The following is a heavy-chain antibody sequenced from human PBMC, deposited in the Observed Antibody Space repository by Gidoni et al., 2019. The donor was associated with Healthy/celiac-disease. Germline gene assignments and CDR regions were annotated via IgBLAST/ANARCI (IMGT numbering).Heavy chain of an antibody. Sequence: QVQLVQSGAEVKKPGSSVKVSCKASGGTFSSYAISWVRQAPGQGLEWMGRIIPILGIANYAQKFQGRVTITADKSTSTAYMELSSLRSEDTAVYYCASELIAARPSDRGYYYYGMDVWGQGTTVTVSS. V-gene: IGHV1-69*04. CDR3: ASELIAARPSDRGYYYYGMDV. D-gene: IGHD6-6*01. CDR2: IIPILGIA. CDR1: GGTFSSYA. J-gene: IGHJ6*02.